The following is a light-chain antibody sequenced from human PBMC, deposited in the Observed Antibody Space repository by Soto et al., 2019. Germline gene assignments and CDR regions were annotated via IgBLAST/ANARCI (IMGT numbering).Light chain of an antibody. CDR3: AAWDDSLNGLVV. CDR1: SSNIGSNT. J-gene: IGLJ2*01. CDR2: SNN. V-gene: IGLV1-44*01. Sequence: QSVLTQPPSASGTPGQRVTISCSGSSSNIGSNTVNWYQQLPGTAPKLLIYSNNQRPSGVPDRFAGYKSGTSASLAISGLQSEDEADYYCAAWDDSLNGLVVFGGGTKLTVL.